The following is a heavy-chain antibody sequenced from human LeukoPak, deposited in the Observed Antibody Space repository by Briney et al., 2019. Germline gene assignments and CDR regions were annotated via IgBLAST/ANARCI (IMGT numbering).Heavy chain of an antibody. D-gene: IGHD6-19*01. Sequence: PGGSLRLSCAASGFTVSSNYMSWVRQAPGKGLEWVSVIYSGGSTYYADSVKGRFTISRDNSKNTLYLQMNSLRAEDTAVYYCARTPLGSGWSYWYFDLWGRGTLVTVSS. CDR3: ARTPLGSGWSYWYFDL. J-gene: IGHJ2*01. CDR2: IYSGGST. CDR1: GFTVSSNY. V-gene: IGHV3-66*01.